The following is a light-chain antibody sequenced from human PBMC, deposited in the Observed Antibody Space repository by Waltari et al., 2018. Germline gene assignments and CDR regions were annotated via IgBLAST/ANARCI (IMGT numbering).Light chain of an antibody. CDR3: QQSFTTPYT. V-gene: IGKV1-39*01. CDR1: QSINTY. Sequence: DIQMTQSPSSLSASVGDRVNITCRASQSINTYLNWYLQKPRKAPKILTFAASSLQSGVPSRFSGSGSGTEFTLTVTCLQPDDFATYYCQQSFTTPYTFVQGTRLEIK. CDR2: AAS. J-gene: IGKJ2*01.